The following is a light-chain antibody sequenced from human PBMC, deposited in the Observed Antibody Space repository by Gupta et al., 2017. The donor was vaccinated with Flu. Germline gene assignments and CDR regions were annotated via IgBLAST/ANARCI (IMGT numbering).Light chain of an antibody. CDR3: QRYGTSPLT. CDR2: GAS. V-gene: IGKV3-20*01. CDR1: QSVGSNY. Sequence: EIVLTQSPGPLSLSPGERATLSCRASQSVGSNYLAWYQQKPGQAPSLLIYGASSRATGIPDRFSGSGSGTDFTLTISRLEPEDFAVYYCQRYGTSPLTFGGGTMVEIK. J-gene: IGKJ4*01.